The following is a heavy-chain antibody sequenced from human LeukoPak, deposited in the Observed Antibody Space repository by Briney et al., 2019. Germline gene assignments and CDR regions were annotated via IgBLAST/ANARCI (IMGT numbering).Heavy chain of an antibody. CDR3: ARAPMYYYDSSGYFFDI. V-gene: IGHV1-8*02. Sequence: ASVKVSCKASGYTFTGYYMHWVRQATGQGLEWMGWMNPNSGNTGYAQKFQGRVTMTRNTSISTAYMELSSLRSEDTAVYYCARAPMYYYDSSGYFFDIWGQGTMVTVSS. CDR1: GYTFTGYY. CDR2: MNPNSGNT. J-gene: IGHJ3*02. D-gene: IGHD3-22*01.